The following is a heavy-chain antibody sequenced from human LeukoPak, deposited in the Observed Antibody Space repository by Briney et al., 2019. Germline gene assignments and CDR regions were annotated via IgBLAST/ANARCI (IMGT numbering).Heavy chain of an antibody. Sequence: ASVKVSCKASGYTFTGYYMHWVRQAPGQGLEWMGWINPNSGGTNYAQKFQGRVTMTRDTSISTAYMELSRLRSDDTAVYYCARSPISYDSTFSVDYWGQGTLVTVSS. V-gene: IGHV1-2*02. CDR3: ARSPISYDSTFSVDY. CDR2: INPNSGGT. J-gene: IGHJ4*02. CDR1: GYTFTGYY. D-gene: IGHD3-22*01.